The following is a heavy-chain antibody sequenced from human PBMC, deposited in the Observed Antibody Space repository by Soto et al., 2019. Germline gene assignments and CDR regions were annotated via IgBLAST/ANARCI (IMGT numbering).Heavy chain of an antibody. Sequence: EVQLVESGGGLVQPGGSLKLSCAASGFTFSGSAMHWVRQASGKGLEWVGRIRSKANSYATAYAASVKGRFTISRDDSKNTAYLQMNSLKTEDTAVYYCTNHYDSSGYPFDYWGQGTLVTVSS. J-gene: IGHJ4*02. D-gene: IGHD3-22*01. CDR2: IRSKANSYAT. V-gene: IGHV3-73*02. CDR3: TNHYDSSGYPFDY. CDR1: GFTFSGSA.